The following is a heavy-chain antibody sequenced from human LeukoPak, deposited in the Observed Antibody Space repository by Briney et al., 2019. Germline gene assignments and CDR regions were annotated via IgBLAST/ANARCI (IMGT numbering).Heavy chain of an antibody. CDR3: ARDEDTSALSEY. CDR2: ISNNGGRT. Sequence: GGSLRLSCAGSGFSFSSNTMSWVRQAPGRGLEWVSAISNNGGRTDYADSVKGRFTISRDNSKSTLYLHMDSLRAEDTAVYYCARDEDTSALSEYWGQGALVTVSS. J-gene: IGHJ4*02. CDR1: GFSFSSNT. V-gene: IGHV3-23*01. D-gene: IGHD2/OR15-2a*01.